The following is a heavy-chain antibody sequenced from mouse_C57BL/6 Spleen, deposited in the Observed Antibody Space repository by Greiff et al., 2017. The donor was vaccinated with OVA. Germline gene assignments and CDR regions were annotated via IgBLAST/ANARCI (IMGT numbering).Heavy chain of an antibody. Sequence: VQLQQPGAELVRPGTSVKLSCKASGYTFTSYWMHWVKQRPGQGLEWIGVIDPSDSYTNYNQKFKGKATLTVDTSSSTAYMQLSSLTSEDSAVYYCARWSNYDYWGQGTTLTVSS. CDR3: ARWSNYDY. D-gene: IGHD2-5*01. J-gene: IGHJ2*01. V-gene: IGHV1-59*01. CDR2: IDPSDSYT. CDR1: GYTFTSYW.